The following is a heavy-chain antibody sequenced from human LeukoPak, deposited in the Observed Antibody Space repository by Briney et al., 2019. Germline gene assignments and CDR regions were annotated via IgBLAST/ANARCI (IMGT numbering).Heavy chain of an antibody. D-gene: IGHD3-10*01. CDR1: GNSVSSNSAA. V-gene: IGHV6-1*01. CDR2: TYYRSKWYN. CDR3: ARSDVLLWFGELGEFDP. Sequence: SQTLSLTCAISGNSVSSNSAAWNWIRQSPSRGLEWLGRTYYRSKWYNDYAVSVKSRITINPDTSKNQFSLQLNSVTPEDTAVYYCARSDVLLWFGELGEFDPWGQGTLVTVSS. J-gene: IGHJ5*02.